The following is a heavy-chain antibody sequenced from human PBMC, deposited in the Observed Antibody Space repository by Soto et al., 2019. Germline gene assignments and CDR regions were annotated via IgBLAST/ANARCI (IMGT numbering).Heavy chain of an antibody. CDR2: INHSGST. CDR1: GGSFSGYY. V-gene: IGHV4-34*01. D-gene: IGHD3-9*01. J-gene: IGHJ4*02. CDR3: ARGESGRYFDR. Sequence: QVQLQQWGAGLLKPSATLSLTCAVYGGSFSGYYWSWIRQPPGKGLEWIGEINHSGSTNYNPSLKSRVTISVDTSKNQFSRKLISVTAADTAVYYCARGESGRYFDRWGQGTLVTVSS.